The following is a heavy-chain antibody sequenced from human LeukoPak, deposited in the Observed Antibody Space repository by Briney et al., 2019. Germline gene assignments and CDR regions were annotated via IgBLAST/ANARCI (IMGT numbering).Heavy chain of an antibody. J-gene: IGHJ4*02. V-gene: IGHV3-30*02. Sequence: GGTLRLSCAASGFTFSSYGMSWVRQAPGKGLEWVTFIRYDERNKYYADSVKGRFTISRDNSKNTLYLQMNSLRAEDTALYYCARDGPRSVSSSSYFDYWGQGTLVTVSS. CDR2: IRYDERNK. CDR3: ARDGPRSVSSSSYFDY. D-gene: IGHD6-13*01. CDR1: GFTFSSYG.